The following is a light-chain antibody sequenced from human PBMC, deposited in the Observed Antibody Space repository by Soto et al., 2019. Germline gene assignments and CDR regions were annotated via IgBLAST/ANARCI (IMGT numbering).Light chain of an antibody. V-gene: IGLV3-1*01. Sequence: SYELTQPPSVSVSPGQTASVTCSGDKLGDKYACWYQQKPGQSPVLVIYQNDRRPSGIPERFSGSNSGNTATLTISGTQAMDEADYYFQAWDTNTGVFGTGTKLSVL. CDR1: KLGDKY. J-gene: IGLJ1*01. CDR3: QAWDTNTGV. CDR2: QND.